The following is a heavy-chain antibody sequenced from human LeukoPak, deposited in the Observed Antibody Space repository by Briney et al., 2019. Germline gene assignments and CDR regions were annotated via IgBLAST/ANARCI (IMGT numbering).Heavy chain of an antibody. CDR3: ASPSLYDSSGYYYYFDY. Sequence: GASVKVSCKASGYTFTSYYMHWVRQAPGQGLEWMGIINPSGGSTSYAQKFQGRVTMTRDTSTSTVYMELSSLRSEDTAVYYCASPSLYDSSGYYYYFDYWGQGTLVTVSS. V-gene: IGHV1-46*01. CDR2: INPSGGST. D-gene: IGHD3-22*01. CDR1: GYTFTSYY. J-gene: IGHJ4*02.